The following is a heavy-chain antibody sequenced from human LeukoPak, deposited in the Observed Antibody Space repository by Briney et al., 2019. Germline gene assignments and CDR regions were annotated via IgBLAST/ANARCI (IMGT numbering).Heavy chain of an antibody. D-gene: IGHD2-15*01. CDR3: ARAPSGLDY. V-gene: IGHV3-72*01. Sequence: QTGGSLRLSCAVSGFILSDHNMDWVRQAPGKGLEWVGRTTNKAHSYTTEYAAAVKGRFNISRDDSQNSLYLQMNSLKTEDTAVYYCARAPSGLDYWGQGILVTVSS. CDR2: TTNKAHSYTT. CDR1: GFILSDHN. J-gene: IGHJ4*02.